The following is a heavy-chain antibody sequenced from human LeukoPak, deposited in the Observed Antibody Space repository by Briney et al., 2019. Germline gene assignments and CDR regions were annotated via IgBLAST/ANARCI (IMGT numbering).Heavy chain of an antibody. D-gene: IGHD6-13*01. CDR1: GGSISSYY. J-gene: IGHJ4*02. CDR2: IYYSGST. CDR3: ARGGSSSWEIDY. V-gene: IGHV4-59*01. Sequence: ASETLSLTCTVSGGSISSYYWSWIRQPPGKGLEWIGYIYYSGSTNYNPSLKSRVTISVDTSKNQFSLKLSSVTAADTAVYYCARGGSSSWEIDYWGQGTLVTVSS.